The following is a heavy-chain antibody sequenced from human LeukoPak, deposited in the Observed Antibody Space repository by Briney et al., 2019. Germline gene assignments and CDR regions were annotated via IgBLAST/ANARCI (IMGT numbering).Heavy chain of an antibody. V-gene: IGHV3-23*01. CDR1: GFTFNTHT. CDR3: AKVGYGSGGRWFDP. Sequence: GGSLRLSCATSGFTFNTHTMHWVRQAPGRGLEWVSSISGSGTNTYYADSVKGRFTISRDNSKNTLYMQIISLRAEDTAIYYCAKVGYGSGGRWFDPWGQGTLVTVSS. J-gene: IGHJ5*02. D-gene: IGHD3-10*01. CDR2: ISGSGTNT.